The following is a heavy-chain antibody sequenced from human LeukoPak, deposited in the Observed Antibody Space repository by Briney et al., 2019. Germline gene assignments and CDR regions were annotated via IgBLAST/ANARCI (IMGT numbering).Heavy chain of an antibody. Sequence: GGSLRLSCAASGFTFSTYSMNWVRQAPGKGLEWVASISGSSIYIYYADSVKGRFTISRDNAKNSLYLQMNSLRAEDTAVYYCARDPPYYDSSGYYYDYWGQGNLVTVSS. V-gene: IGHV3-21*01. D-gene: IGHD3-22*01. CDR1: GFTFSTYS. CDR3: ARDPPYYDSSGYYYDY. CDR2: ISGSSIYI. J-gene: IGHJ4*02.